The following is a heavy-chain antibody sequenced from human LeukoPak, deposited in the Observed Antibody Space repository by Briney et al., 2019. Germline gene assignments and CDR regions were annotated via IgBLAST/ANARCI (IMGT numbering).Heavy chain of an antibody. Sequence: GGSLRLSCAASGFTFTSYGMHWVRQAPGKGLEWEAVIWYDGSNKYYADSVKGRFTISKDNANNMVYLQMNSLRAEDTAVYYCARDFDFYFDYWGQGTLVTVSS. V-gene: IGHV3-33*01. D-gene: IGHD3-9*01. CDR2: IWYDGSNK. CDR3: ARDFDFYFDY. CDR1: GFTFTSYG. J-gene: IGHJ4*02.